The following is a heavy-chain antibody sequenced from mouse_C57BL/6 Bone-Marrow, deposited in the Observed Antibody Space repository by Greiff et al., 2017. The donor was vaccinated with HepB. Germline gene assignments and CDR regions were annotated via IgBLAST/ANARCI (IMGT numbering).Heavy chain of an antibody. V-gene: IGHV1-42*01. J-gene: IGHJ4*01. CDR3: ARSETGTDAMGG. D-gene: IGHD4-1*01. Sequence: VQLQQSGPELVKPGASVKISCKASGYSFTGYYMNWVKQSPEKSLEWIGEINPSTGGTTYNQKFKAKATLTVDKSSSTAYMQLKSLTSEDSAVYYCARSETGTDAMGGWGKVTTVTVAS. CDR1: GYSFTGYY. CDR2: INPSTGGT.